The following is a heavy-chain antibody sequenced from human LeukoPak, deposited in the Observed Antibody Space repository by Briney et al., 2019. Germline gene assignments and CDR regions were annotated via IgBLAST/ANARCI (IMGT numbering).Heavy chain of an antibody. J-gene: IGHJ5*02. CDR3: ARRLRQNLFDP. Sequence: SETLSLTCTVSGVSISSDYWSWIRLPPGKGLEWIGYIYYSGSSNYNPSLKSRVTMSVDPSKNQFSLKLTSMTAADTAVYYCARRLRQNLFDPWGQGTLVTVSS. D-gene: IGHD4-17*01. CDR2: IYYSGSS. V-gene: IGHV4-59*08. CDR1: GVSISSDY.